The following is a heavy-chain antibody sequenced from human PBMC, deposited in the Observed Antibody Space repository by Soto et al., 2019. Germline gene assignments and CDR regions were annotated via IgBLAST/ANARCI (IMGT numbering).Heavy chain of an antibody. Sequence: EVQLVESGGGLVKPGGSLRLSCAASGFTFSSYSMNWVHQAPGKGLEWVSSISSSSSYIYYADSVKGRFTISRDNAKNSLYLQMNSLRAEDTAVYDCARETRELPWFDPWGQGILVTVSS. CDR3: ARETRELPWFDP. CDR2: ISSSSSYI. J-gene: IGHJ5*02. V-gene: IGHV3-21*01. D-gene: IGHD1-26*01. CDR1: GFTFSSYS.